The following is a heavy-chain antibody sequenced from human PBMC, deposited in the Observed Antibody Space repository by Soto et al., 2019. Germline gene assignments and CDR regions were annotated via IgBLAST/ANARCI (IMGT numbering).Heavy chain of an antibody. D-gene: IGHD5-12*01. CDR3: ARAGSGYDREPDY. J-gene: IGHJ4*02. V-gene: IGHV1-3*01. CDR1: GYTLTSYA. CDR2: INAGNGNT. Sequence: ASVKVSCKASGYTLTSYAMHWVRQAPGQRLEWMGWINAGNGNTKYSQKFQGRVTITRDTSASTAYMELSSLRSEDTAVYYCARAGSGYDREPDYWSQGTLVTVSS.